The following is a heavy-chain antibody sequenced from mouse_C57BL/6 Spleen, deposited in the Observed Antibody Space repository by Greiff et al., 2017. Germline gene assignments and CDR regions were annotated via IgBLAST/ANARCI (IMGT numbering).Heavy chain of an antibody. CDR1: GFSLTSYG. J-gene: IGHJ4*01. CDR2: IWSGGST. Sequence: VQLQQSGPGLVQPSQSLSITCTVSGFSLTSYGLHWVRQPPGTGLEWLGVIWSGGSTDYNAAFISRLSISKDNSKCQVFFKMNSLQADDTAIYYCAIITTVVEAYAMDYWGQGTSVTVSS. CDR3: AIITTVVEAYAMDY. D-gene: IGHD1-1*01. V-gene: IGHV2-4*01.